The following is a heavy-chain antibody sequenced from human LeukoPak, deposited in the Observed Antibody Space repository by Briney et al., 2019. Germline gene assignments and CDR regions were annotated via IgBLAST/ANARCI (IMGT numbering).Heavy chain of an antibody. J-gene: IGHJ4*02. V-gene: IGHV3-23*01. CDR1: GFTFSSYA. D-gene: IGHD1-26*01. CDR3: AKVSWSWYFDS. CDR2: IRDKGDST. Sequence: PGGSLRLSCSASGFTFSSYAMTWVRQAPGKGLEWVSDIRDKGDSTNYADSVKGRFTISRDNSKSMLYLQMSSLRAEDTAAYYCAKVSWSWYFDSWGQGTLATVSS.